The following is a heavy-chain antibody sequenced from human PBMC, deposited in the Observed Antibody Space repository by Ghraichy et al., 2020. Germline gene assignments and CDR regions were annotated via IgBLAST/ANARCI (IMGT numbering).Heavy chain of an antibody. D-gene: IGHD4-17*01. CDR1: GGTISSGDSS. J-gene: IGHJ5*01. V-gene: IGHV4-30-4*07. CDR2: VFHSGST. Sequence: SETLSLTCTVSGGTISSGDSSWSWIRQPPGKGLEWIGYVFHSGSTYYNPSLMSRVSISVDTSKNQFSLRLTSVTAADSAVYFCARDVGTVTTARFDSWGQGNLVNVSS. CDR3: ARDVGTVTTARFDS.